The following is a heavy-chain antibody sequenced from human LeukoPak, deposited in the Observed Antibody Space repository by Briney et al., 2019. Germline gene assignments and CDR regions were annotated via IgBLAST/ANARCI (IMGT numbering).Heavy chain of an antibody. CDR1: GGSISSYY. CDR3: ARGPSHDYYPSHFDY. J-gene: IGHJ4*02. V-gene: IGHV4-4*07. CDR2: IYTSGST. Sequence: SETLSLTCTVSGGSISSYYWSWIRQPAGTGLEWIGRIYTSGSTNYNPSLKSRVTMSVDTSKNQFSLKLSSVTAADTAVYYCARGPSHDYYPSHFDYWGQGTLVTVSS. D-gene: IGHD3-16*01.